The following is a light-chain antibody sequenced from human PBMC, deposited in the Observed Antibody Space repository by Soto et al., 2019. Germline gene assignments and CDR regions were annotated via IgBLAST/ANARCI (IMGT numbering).Light chain of an antibody. CDR3: QQYYSYPLT. Sequence: AIRMTQSPSSLSASTGDRVTITCRASQGISSYLAWYQQKPGKAPKLLIYAASTLQSGVPSRFSGSGSATDFTLTISCLQSEDFATYYCQQYYSYPLTFGPGTKVDIK. CDR2: AAS. V-gene: IGKV1-8*01. CDR1: QGISSY. J-gene: IGKJ3*01.